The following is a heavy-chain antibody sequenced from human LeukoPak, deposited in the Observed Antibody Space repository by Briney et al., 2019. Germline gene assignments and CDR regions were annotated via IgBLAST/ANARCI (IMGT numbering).Heavy chain of an antibody. J-gene: IGHJ6*02. Sequence: SETLSLTCAVYGGSFSGYYWSWIRQPPGKGLEWIGEINHSGSTNYNPSLKSRVTISVDTSKNQFSLKLSSVTAADTAVYYCARGQAAALIGYGMDVWGQGTTVTVSS. CDR2: INHSGST. CDR1: GGSFSGYY. D-gene: IGHD6-13*01. V-gene: IGHV4-34*01. CDR3: ARGQAAALIGYGMDV.